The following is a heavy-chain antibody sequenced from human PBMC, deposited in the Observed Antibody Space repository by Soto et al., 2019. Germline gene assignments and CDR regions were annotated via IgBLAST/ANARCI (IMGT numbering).Heavy chain of an antibody. D-gene: IGHD3-16*01. CDR3: AKLGVAHDPRSEFDY. CDR2: IGGSGGST. J-gene: IGHJ4*02. V-gene: IGHV3-23*01. CDR1: GFTFSSYA. Sequence: GGSLRLSCAASGFTFSSYAMSWVRQAPGKGLEWVSAIGGSGGSTYYADSVKGRFTISRDNSKNTLYLQMNSLRAEDTAVYYCAKLGVAHDPRSEFDYWGQGTLVTVSS.